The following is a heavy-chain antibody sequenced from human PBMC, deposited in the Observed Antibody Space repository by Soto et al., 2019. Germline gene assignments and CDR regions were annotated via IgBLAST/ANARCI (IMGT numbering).Heavy chain of an antibody. CDR2: ISSSSSTI. J-gene: IGHJ4*02. Sequence: EVQLVESGGGLVQPGGSLRLSCAASGFTFSSYSMNWVRQAPGKGLEWVSYISSSSSTIYYADSVKGRFTISRDNAKNSLDLPMNSLRDEDTGVYYCARDGGSLGYWGQGTLVTVSS. V-gene: IGHV3-48*02. CDR1: GFTFSSYS. D-gene: IGHD2-15*01. CDR3: ARDGGSLGY.